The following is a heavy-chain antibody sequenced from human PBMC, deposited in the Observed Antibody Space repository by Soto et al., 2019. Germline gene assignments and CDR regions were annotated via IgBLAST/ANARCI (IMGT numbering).Heavy chain of an antibody. CDR1: GYSFTRDR. Sequence: NVSRKASGYSFTRDRISCVRHDPGQGLEWMGWISAYNGNTNYAQKLQGRVTMTTDTSTSTAYMELRSLRSDDTAVYYCARDPTSRPPRGFDYCGEGPLVTVSS. V-gene: IGHV1-18*01. D-gene: IGHD1-1*01. CDR2: ISAYNGNT. CDR3: ARDPTSRPPRGFDY. J-gene: IGHJ4*02.